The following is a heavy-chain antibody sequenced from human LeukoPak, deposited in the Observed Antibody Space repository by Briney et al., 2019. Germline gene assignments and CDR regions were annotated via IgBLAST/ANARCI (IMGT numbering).Heavy chain of an antibody. D-gene: IGHD2-15*01. Sequence: GGSLRLSCEVSGFSFSTYWMTWVRQAPGKGLEWVANINQHGSETYYVDSVKGRFTISRDNAKNSLYLQMNSLRAEDTAVYYCARGRMTGPDYWGQGTLVTVSS. J-gene: IGHJ4*02. CDR1: GFSFSTYW. CDR3: ARGRMTGPDY. CDR2: INQHGSET. V-gene: IGHV3-7*01.